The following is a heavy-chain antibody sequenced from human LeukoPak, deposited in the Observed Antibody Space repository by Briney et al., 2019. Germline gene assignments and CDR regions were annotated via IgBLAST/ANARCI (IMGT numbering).Heavy chain of an antibody. CDR1: GFTFSNAW. CDR3: ATAIFHYYMDV. V-gene: IGHV3-7*01. J-gene: IGHJ6*03. D-gene: IGHD3-3*01. CDR2: IKQDGSEK. Sequence: GGSLRLSCAAFGFTFSNAWMSWVRQAPGKGLEWVANIKQDGSEKYYVDSVKGRFTISRDNAKNSLYLQMNSLRAEDTAVYYCATAIFHYYMDVWGKGTTVTVSS.